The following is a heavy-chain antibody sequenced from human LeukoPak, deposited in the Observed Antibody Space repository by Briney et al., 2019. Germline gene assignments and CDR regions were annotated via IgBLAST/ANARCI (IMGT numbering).Heavy chain of an antibody. Sequence: PSETLSLTCAVYGGTFSGYYWKWLRQPPGEGLEWIGEINHSGTTNYNPSLKNRVTISVDTSKNQFSLKVGSVTAGDTAVYYCARSYDYVWGSYRYTPTFDYWGQGNLVTVSS. D-gene: IGHD3-16*02. CDR2: INHSGTT. V-gene: IGHV4-34*01. J-gene: IGHJ4*02. CDR1: GGTFSGYY. CDR3: ARSYDYVWGSYRYTPTFDY.